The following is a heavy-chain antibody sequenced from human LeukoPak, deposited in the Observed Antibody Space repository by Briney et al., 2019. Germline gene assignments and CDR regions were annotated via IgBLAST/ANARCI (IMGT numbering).Heavy chain of an antibody. V-gene: IGHV3-30*18. CDR1: GFTFSSYG. CDR3: AKDLVVAPHDWVFFDY. Sequence: PGGSLRLSCTAPGFTFSSYGMHWVRQAPGKGLEWVAVISYDGSNKYYADSVKGRFTISRDNSKNTLYLQMNSLRAEDTAVYYCAKDLVVAPHDWVFFDYWGQGTLVTVSS. J-gene: IGHJ4*02. CDR2: ISYDGSNK. D-gene: IGHD2-15*01.